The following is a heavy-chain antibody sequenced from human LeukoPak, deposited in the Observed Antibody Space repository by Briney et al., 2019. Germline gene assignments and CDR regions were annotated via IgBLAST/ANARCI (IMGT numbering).Heavy chain of an antibody. V-gene: IGHV4-4*07. CDR3: ARGVSWNPSGP. J-gene: IGHJ5*02. CDR2: IYTSGTT. CDR1: GASIRNNY. D-gene: IGHD1-1*01. Sequence: SETLSLTCTVSGASIRNNYWSWIRQPAGKGLEWIGRIYTSGTTTYNPSLESRVTMSVDTSKNQFSLNLSSVTAADTAVYYCARGVSWNPSGPWGQGTLVTVSS.